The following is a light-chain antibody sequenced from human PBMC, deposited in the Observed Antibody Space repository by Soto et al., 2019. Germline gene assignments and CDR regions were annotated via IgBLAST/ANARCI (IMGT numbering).Light chain of an antibody. V-gene: IGKV1-5*03. CDR3: QQYNSYS. CDR2: KAS. CDR1: QSISNW. Sequence: DIQMTQSPSTLSASVGDRVIITCRASQSISNWLAWYRQKPGKAPNLLIYKASSLKSGVPSRFSGSGSGTEITLTISSLQPDDFATYYCQQYNSYSFGQGTKVDIK. J-gene: IGKJ1*01.